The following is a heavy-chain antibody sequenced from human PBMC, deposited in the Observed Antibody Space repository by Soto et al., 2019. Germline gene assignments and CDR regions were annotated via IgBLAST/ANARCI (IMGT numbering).Heavy chain of an antibody. CDR1: GFAFDDYV. CDR3: AKGGSAALIAPSGRDNWFDH. Sequence: EVQLVESGGGLVQPGRSLRLSCAASGFAFDDYVMHWVRQPPGRGLEWVAGITWNGGTIRYVDSVKGRFTIARDNAENSLYLQMNSLRHEDTAVYYCAKGGSAALIAPSGRDNWFDHWGQGTQVTVSS. D-gene: IGHD6-13*01. V-gene: IGHV3-9*01. J-gene: IGHJ5*02. CDR2: ITWNGGTI.